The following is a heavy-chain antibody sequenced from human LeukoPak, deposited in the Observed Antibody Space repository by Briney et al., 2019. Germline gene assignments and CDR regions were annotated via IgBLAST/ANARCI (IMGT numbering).Heavy chain of an antibody. J-gene: IGHJ3*02. V-gene: IGHV4-39*05. CDR2: IFKSGST. CDR1: GGSIRSSGDY. CDR3: TRYCSNGVCFVEDDAFDI. D-gene: IGHD2-8*01. Sequence: SETPSLTCTVSGGSIRSSGDYWGWIRQPPGKGLEWIGSIFKSGSTDYNPSFKSRLTISVDTSKNQFSLKLSSVTAADTAVYYCTRYCSNGVCFVEDDAFDIWGQGTMVTVSS.